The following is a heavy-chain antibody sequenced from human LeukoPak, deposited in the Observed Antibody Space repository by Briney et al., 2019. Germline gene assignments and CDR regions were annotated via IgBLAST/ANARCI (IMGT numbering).Heavy chain of an antibody. V-gene: IGHV3-33*01. CDR1: GFTFSTYA. J-gene: IGHJ6*02. Sequence: GGSLRLSCAASGFTFSTYAMHWVRQAPGKGLDWVAVIWYDGSDKYYADSVKGRFTISRDNSKNTLYLQMNSLRAEDTAVYYCAREGYCSSTSCNGMDVWGQGTTVTVSS. CDR2: IWYDGSDK. D-gene: IGHD2-2*01. CDR3: AREGYCSSTSCNGMDV.